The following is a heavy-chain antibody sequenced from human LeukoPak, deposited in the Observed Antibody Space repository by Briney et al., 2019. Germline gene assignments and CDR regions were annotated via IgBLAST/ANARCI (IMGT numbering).Heavy chain of an antibody. J-gene: IGHJ4*02. CDR1: GFTFSSYS. CDR3: ARDDSGYAFDY. Sequence: GGSLRLSCAASGFTFSSYSMNWVRQAPGKGLEWVSSISSSSSYIYYADSVKGRFTISKDNAKNSLYLQMNSLRAEDTAVYYCARDDSGYAFDYWGQGTLVTVPS. V-gene: IGHV3-21*01. D-gene: IGHD5-12*01. CDR2: ISSSSSYI.